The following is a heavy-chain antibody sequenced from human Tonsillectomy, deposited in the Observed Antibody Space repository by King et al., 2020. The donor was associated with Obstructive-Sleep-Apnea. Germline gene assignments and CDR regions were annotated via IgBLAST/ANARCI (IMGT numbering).Heavy chain of an antibody. D-gene: IGHD6-19*01. Sequence: VQLVESGGGLVQPGGSLRLSCVASGFTFSRYWMSWVRQAPGRGLEWLANIKQDGSDKYCVDSVKGRFTISRDNAKNSLYLQMNSLRAEDTAVYYCAREAESAWYEQQQYFQHWGQGTLVTVSS. CDR1: GFTFSRYW. J-gene: IGHJ1*01. V-gene: IGHV3-7*03. CDR2: IKQDGSDK. CDR3: AREAESAWYEQQQYFQH.